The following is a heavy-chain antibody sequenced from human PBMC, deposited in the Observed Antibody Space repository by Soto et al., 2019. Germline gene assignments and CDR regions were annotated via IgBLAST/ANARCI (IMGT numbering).Heavy chain of an antibody. D-gene: IGHD3-10*02. CDR1: GFSLCTNGVG. CDR2: IYWDDDK. J-gene: IGHJ4*02. Sequence: QITLKESGPTLVKPTQTLTLTCICSGFSLCTNGVGVGWIRQPPGKVLEWFALIYWDDDKRYSPTLKSRLTITQDTYKNRVVLTMTNMDPVGTATYYCTHSPRLTMYDYWGQGTLVTVSS. CDR3: THSPRLTMYDY. V-gene: IGHV2-5*02.